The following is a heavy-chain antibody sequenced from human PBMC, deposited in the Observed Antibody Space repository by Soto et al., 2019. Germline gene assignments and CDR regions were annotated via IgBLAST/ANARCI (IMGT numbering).Heavy chain of an antibody. CDR3: AKDRVGGTFYTPLAF. J-gene: IGHJ4*02. Sequence: GGSLRLSYAASGFTFSSYGMHWVRPAPGKGLEWVAVITYDGSFQHYADSVKGRFTISRDNSKNTLSLHLNTLKPEDTAVYHCAKDRVGGTFYTPLAFWGQGTLVTAPQ. V-gene: IGHV3-30*18. CDR2: ITYDGSFQ. CDR1: GFTFSSYG. D-gene: IGHD1-7*01.